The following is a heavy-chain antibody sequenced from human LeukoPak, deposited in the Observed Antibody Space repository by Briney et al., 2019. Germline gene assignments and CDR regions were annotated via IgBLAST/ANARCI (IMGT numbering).Heavy chain of an antibody. CDR3: AKCNGGDCYKDVFDI. Sequence: GGSLRLSCAASGFTFTTYAMSWVRQAPGKGLEWVSAVSGGGGTAYYADSVKGRFTISKDNSKSTPSLQMDSLRAEDTAIYYCAKCNGGDCYKDVFDIWGQGTMVTVSS. V-gene: IGHV3-23*01. D-gene: IGHD2-21*02. CDR2: VSGGGGTA. CDR1: GFTFTTYA. J-gene: IGHJ3*02.